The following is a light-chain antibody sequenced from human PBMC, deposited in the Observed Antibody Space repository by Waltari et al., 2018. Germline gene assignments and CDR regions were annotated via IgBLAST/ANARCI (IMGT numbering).Light chain of an antibody. CDR2: INSDGSH. Sequence: QLVLTQSPSASASLGASDKLTCTLSSGHSSNVVAWLQQRPAKGPRYLMKINSDGSHSKGDEIPVRFSGSSAGAERYLTIASLQSEDEADYFCQTGGHGTWVFGGGTKLTVL. CDR1: SGHSSNV. V-gene: IGLV4-69*02. CDR3: QTGGHGTWV. J-gene: IGLJ3*02.